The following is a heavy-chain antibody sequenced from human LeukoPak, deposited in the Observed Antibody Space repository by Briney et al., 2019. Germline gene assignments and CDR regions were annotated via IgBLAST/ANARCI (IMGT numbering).Heavy chain of an antibody. CDR3: ARTYCSSTSCLSSWFDP. CDR1: GYTFTSYG. Sequence: VKVSCKASGYTFTSYGISWVRQAPGQGLEWMGWISAYNGNTNYAQKLQGRVTMTTDTSTSTAYMELRSLRSDDTAVYYCARTYCSSTSCLSSWFDPWGQGTLVTVSS. J-gene: IGHJ5*02. V-gene: IGHV1-18*01. D-gene: IGHD2-2*01. CDR2: ISAYNGNT.